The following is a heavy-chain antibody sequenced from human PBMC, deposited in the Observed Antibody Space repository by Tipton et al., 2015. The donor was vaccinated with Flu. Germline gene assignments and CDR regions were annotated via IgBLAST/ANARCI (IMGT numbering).Heavy chain of an antibody. V-gene: IGHV3-21*01. Sequence: SLRLSCAASGFVFSGFTMNWVRQAPGKGLEWVSSISPSGDQKLYSESPQGRFTISRDNAKNSLYLQMDGLRVEDTAVYYCAREGGYCNTVTCYKYFQHWGQGTPVTVHS. CDR1: GFVFSGFT. CDR3: AREGGYCNTVTCYKYFQH. J-gene: IGHJ1*01. CDR2: ISPSGDQK. D-gene: IGHD2/OR15-2a*01.